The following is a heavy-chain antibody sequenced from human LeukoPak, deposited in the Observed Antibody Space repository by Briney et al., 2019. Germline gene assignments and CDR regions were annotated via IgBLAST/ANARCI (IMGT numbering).Heavy chain of an antibody. CDR2: IKQDGSET. CDR1: RFTLSNYW. J-gene: IGHJ4*02. D-gene: IGHD6-19*01. V-gene: IGHV3-7*01. CDR3: ARQRGSGCLDY. Sequence: GGSLRPSCAAPRFTLSNYWMSWVRQAPGKGLEWVANIKQDGSETYYVDSVKGRFTISRDNAKNSLSLQMNSLRAEDTAVYYCARQRGSGCLDYWGQGTLVTVSS.